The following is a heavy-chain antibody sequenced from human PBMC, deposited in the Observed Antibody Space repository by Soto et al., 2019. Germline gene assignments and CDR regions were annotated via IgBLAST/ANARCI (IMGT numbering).Heavy chain of an antibody. CDR1: GGTFSSYA. Sequence: QVQLVQSGAEVKKPGSSVKVSCKASGGTFSSYAISWVRQAPGQGLEWMGGIIPIFGTANYAQKFQGRVTITADESTSTAYMELRSLRSEDTAVYYCARGGCSSTSCYGTRYGMDVWGQGTTVTVSS. J-gene: IGHJ6*02. V-gene: IGHV1-69*01. CDR2: IIPIFGTA. CDR3: ARGGCSSTSCYGTRYGMDV. D-gene: IGHD2-2*01.